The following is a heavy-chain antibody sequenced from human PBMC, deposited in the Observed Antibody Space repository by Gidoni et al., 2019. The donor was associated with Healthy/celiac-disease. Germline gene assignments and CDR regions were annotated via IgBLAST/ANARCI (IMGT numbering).Heavy chain of an antibody. Sequence: EVQLVESGGGLVQPGGSLRLSCAASGFTFSSYSMNWVRQAPGKGLEWVSYISRSSSTIYYADSVKGRFTISRDNAKNSLYLQMNSLRAEDTAVYYCARGFHLNWFDPWGQGTLVTVSS. J-gene: IGHJ5*02. V-gene: IGHV3-48*01. CDR2: ISRSSSTI. CDR1: GFTFSSYS. CDR3: ARGFHLNWFDP.